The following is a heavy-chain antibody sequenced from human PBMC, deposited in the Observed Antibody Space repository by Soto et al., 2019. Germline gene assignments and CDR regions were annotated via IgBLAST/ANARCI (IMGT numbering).Heavy chain of an antibody. V-gene: IGHV4-59*01. J-gene: IGHJ4*02. D-gene: IGHD1-1*01. Sequence: SETLSLTCTVSGGSISSYYWSWIRQPPGKGLEWIGYIYYSGSTNYNPSLKSRVTISVDTSKNQFSLKLSSVTAAGTAVYYCARAKAVEMATTPFDYWGQGTLVTVSS. CDR1: GGSISSYY. CDR2: IYYSGST. CDR3: ARAKAVEMATTPFDY.